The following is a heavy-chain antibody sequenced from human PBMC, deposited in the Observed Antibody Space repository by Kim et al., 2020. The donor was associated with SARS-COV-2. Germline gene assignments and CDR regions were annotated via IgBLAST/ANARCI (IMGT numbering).Heavy chain of an antibody. CDR2: INQSGST. CDR3: ARVAGVVRLYYYYYMAG. CDR1: GGSFSGYT. J-gene: IGHJ6*03. Sequence: SETLSITCAVSGGSFSGYTWNWIRQSPGKGLEWIGEINQSGSTNYNPSLKSRVTVSLDTSKNQFELKWFSVTAADTAVYYCARVAGVVRLYYYYYMAGGGKGTTVTVSS. V-gene: IGHV4-34*01. D-gene: IGHD2-21*01.